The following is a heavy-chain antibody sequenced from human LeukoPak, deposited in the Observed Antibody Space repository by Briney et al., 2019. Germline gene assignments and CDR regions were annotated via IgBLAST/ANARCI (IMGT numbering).Heavy chain of an antibody. CDR2: IKQDGSEK. D-gene: IGHD1-26*01. CDR1: GFTFNSYW. Sequence: GGSLRLSCAASGFTFNSYWMSWVRQAPGKGLEWVANIKQDGSEKYYVDSVKGRFTISRDNAKNTLYLRMNSLRVEDTAVYYCARGGWEMRQGDNWLDSWGQGTLVTVSS. V-gene: IGHV3-7*04. CDR3: ARGGWEMRQGDNWLDS. J-gene: IGHJ5*01.